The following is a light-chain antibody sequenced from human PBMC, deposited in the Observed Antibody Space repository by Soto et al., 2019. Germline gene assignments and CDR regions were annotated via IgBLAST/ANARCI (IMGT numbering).Light chain of an antibody. CDR3: HKYASSPWT. Sequence: DIVMTQSPDSLALSLGERATINCKSSQSVLYSPNNKNYLAWYQQKPGQPPKLLLCWASMRESGVPDRFSGSASGTDFTLTISSLQAEDVAVYYCHKYASSPWTFGPGTKVEIK. J-gene: IGKJ1*01. CDR1: QSVLYSPNNKNY. CDR2: WAS. V-gene: IGKV4-1*01.